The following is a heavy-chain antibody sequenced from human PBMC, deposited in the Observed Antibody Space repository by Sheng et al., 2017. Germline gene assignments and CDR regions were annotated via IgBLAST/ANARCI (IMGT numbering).Heavy chain of an antibody. CDR2: SDHTGNT. J-gene: IGHJ4*02. CDR3: ARDRSPAV. Sequence: VQLQESGPGLVRPSETLSLTCTVSGGSVTSYYWSWIRQPPGKGLEWIGYSDHTGNTNYNPSLKNRVTILVDTSRNQFSLRLTSVTAADTAVYYCARDRSPAVWGQGTLVIVSS. D-gene: IGHD2-15*01. CDR1: GGSVTSYY. V-gene: IGHV4-59*02.